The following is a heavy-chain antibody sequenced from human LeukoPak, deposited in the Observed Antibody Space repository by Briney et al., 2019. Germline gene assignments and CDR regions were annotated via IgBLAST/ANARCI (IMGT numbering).Heavy chain of an antibody. CDR2: TSFDGNNI. Sequence: GGSLRLSCAASGFTFSSYWMHWVRQPPGKGLEWVAFTSFDGNNIHYTNSVKGRFTISRDNSRNTLHLQLNSLRAEDTAVYYCAKAWPYFYYGMDVWGQGTTVTVSS. CDR3: AKAWPYFYYGMDV. V-gene: IGHV3-30*18. J-gene: IGHJ6*02. CDR1: GFTFSSYW.